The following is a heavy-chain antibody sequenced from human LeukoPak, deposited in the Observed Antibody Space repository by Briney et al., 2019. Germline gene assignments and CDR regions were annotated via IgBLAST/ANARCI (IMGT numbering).Heavy chain of an antibody. J-gene: IGHJ5*02. CDR2: IYYSGST. V-gene: IGHV4-31*11. D-gene: IGHD3-3*01. CDR3: ARVAGAYGFWSGYHNWFDP. Sequence: TSETLSLTCAVYGGSFSGYYWSWIRQHPGKGLEWIGYIYYSGSTYYNPSLKSRVTISVDTSKNQFSLKLSSVTAADTAVYYCARVAGAYGFWSGYHNWFDPWGQGTLVTVSS. CDR1: GGSFSGYY.